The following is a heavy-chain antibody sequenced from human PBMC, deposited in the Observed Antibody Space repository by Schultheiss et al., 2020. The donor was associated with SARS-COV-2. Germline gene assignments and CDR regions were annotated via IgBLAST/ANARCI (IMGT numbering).Heavy chain of an antibody. D-gene: IGHD6-19*01. CDR1: GYTFTGYY. CDR2: INPNSGGT. V-gene: IGHV1-2*02. J-gene: IGHJ4*02. CDR3: ARDRNSGWDY. Sequence: ASVKVSCKASGYTFTGYYMHWVRQAPGQGLEWMGWINPNSGGTNYAQKFQGRVTMTTDTSTSTAYMELRSLRSDDTAVYYCARDRNSGWDYWGQGTLVTVSS.